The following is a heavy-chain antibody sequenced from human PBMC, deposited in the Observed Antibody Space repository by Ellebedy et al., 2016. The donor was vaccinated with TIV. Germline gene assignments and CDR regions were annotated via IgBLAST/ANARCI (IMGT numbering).Heavy chain of an antibody. J-gene: IGHJ4*02. CDR1: GYRFTNYW. CDR3: ASAGDYVGGFDY. V-gene: IGHV5-10-1*01. CDR2: IDPTDSYI. D-gene: IGHD4-17*01. Sequence: GESLKISCKGSGYRFTNYWISWVRQMPGQGLEWMGRIDPTDSYINYSPSFQGHVTISADKSISTAYLQWSSLKASDTAMYYCASAGDYVGGFDYWGQGTLVTVSS.